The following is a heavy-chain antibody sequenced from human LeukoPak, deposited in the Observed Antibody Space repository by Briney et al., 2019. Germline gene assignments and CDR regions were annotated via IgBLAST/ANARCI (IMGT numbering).Heavy chain of an antibody. J-gene: IGHJ6*04. CDR1: GFTFSNHG. CDR2: ISPSGDIT. V-gene: IGHV3-23*01. D-gene: IGHD3-10*02. CDR3: AELGITMIGGV. Sequence: PGGSLRLSCAASGFTFSNHGMNWVRQAPGKGLEWVSGISPSGDITYYADSVKGRFTISRDNSKNTLYLQMNSLRAEDTAVYYCAELGITMIGGVWGKGTTVTISS.